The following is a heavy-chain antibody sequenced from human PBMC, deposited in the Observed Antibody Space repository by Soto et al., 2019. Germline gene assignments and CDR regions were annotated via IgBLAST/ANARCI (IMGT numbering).Heavy chain of an antibody. V-gene: IGHV4-39*01. J-gene: IGHJ3*02. CDR2: IYYSGST. CDR3: ARRSAVAGQGDAFDI. Sequence: SETLSLTCTVSGGSISSSSYYWGWIRQPPGKGLEWIGSIYYSGSTYYNPSLKSRVTISVDTSKNQFSLKLSSVTAADTAVYYCARRSAVAGQGDAFDIWGQGTMVTVS. D-gene: IGHD6-19*01. CDR1: GGSISSSSYY.